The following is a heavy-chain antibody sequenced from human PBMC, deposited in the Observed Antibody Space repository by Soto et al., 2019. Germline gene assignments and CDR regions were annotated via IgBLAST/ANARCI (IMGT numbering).Heavy chain of an antibody. CDR1: GFSLSTSGMC. V-gene: IGHV2-70*11. CDR2: IDWDDDK. D-gene: IGHD6-19*01. J-gene: IGHJ6*03. CDR3: VRIRYSSGWYGPHYYYYYIDV. Sequence: SGPTLVNPTQTLTLTCTFSGFSLSTSGMCVSWIRQPPGKALEWLARIDWDDDKYYSTSLKTRLTISKDTSKNQVVLTMTNMDPVDTATYYCVRIRYSSGWYGPHYYYYYIDVLGKGTAVTVSS.